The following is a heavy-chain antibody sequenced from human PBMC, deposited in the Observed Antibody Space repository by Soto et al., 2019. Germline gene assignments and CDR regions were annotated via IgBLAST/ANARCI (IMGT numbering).Heavy chain of an antibody. V-gene: IGHV4-34*01. D-gene: IGHD6-6*01. J-gene: IGHJ4*02. Sequence: ETLSLTCAVYGGSFITDYWSWIRQPPGKGLEWIGEINPSGGTNYNPSLKSRVTISVATSKNQFSLKLSSVTAADTAVYYCARVLAARASRDFDYWGQGTLVTVSS. CDR3: ARVLAARASRDFDY. CDR1: GGSFITDY. CDR2: INPSGGT.